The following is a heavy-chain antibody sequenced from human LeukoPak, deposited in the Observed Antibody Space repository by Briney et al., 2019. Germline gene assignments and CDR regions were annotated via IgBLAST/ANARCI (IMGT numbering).Heavy chain of an antibody. D-gene: IGHD4-23*01. CDR3: AKDIPAHGGPDN. CDR1: GFTFSDFY. J-gene: IGHJ4*02. Sequence: PGGSLRFSCAASGFTFSDFYMSWIRQAPGKGLEWVSSISSTGDTIYYADSVKGRFTISRDNSKNSLYLQMNSLRAEDTAVYYCAKDIPAHGGPDNWGQGTLVTVSS. V-gene: IGHV3-11*01. CDR2: ISSTGDTI.